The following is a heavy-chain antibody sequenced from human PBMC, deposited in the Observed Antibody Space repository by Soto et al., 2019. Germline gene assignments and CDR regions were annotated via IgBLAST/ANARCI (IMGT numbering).Heavy chain of an antibody. CDR3: AKPYSSSSKSSRDYYGMEV. D-gene: IGHD6-6*01. V-gene: IGHV4-39*01. J-gene: IGHJ6*01. CDR1: VGSISSSSYY. Sequence: PXETLSLTCTFSVGSISSSSYYWGWIRQPPGKGLEWIGSIYYSGSTYYNPSLKSRVTISVDTSKNQFSLKLSSVTAADTAVYYCAKPYSSSSKSSRDYYGMEVWGQGTTVSVS. CDR2: IYYSGST.